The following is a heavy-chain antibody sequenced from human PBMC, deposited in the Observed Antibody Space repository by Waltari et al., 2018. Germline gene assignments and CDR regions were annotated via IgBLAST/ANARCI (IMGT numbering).Heavy chain of an antibody. V-gene: IGHV3-74*01. CDR2: INIDGGYI. D-gene: IGHD5-18*01. CDR1: GFTFGDYW. Sequence: EVQLVASGGGLVQPGGSLRLSCAASGFTFGDYWMHWVRQPPGKGLEWVSRINIDGGYISYTDSVKGRFTISRDNAKNTLFLQLNSLRAEDTAVYYCARKGGRGYPYGPFYYDHWGQGTLVTVSP. J-gene: IGHJ4*02. CDR3: ARKGGRGYPYGPFYYDH.